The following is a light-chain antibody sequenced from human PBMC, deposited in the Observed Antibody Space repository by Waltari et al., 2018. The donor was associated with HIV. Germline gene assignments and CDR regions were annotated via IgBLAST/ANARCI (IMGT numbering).Light chain of an antibody. V-gene: IGKV1-39*01. CDR3: QQSYSTPGT. CDR2: AAS. Sequence: DIQMTQSPSSLSASVGDRVTITCRASQSISSYLNWYEQKPGKAPQLLIYAASSLQSAVSSTFSGIGAGTDFNLTISRLQPEDVATYYCQQSYSTPGTLGQGTTVDMK. J-gene: IGKJ1*01. CDR1: QSISSY.